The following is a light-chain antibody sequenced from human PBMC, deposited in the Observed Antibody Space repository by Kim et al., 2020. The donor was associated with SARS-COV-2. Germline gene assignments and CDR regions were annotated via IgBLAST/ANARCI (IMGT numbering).Light chain of an antibody. J-gene: IGLJ3*02. CDR2: GDD. V-gene: IGLV1-44*01. Sequence: PGQSVTIFCSGSFSNIGSNTVTWYQQLPGAAPKLLIYGDDLRPPRVPDRFSGSKSGTSASLAISGLQSEDEADYYCATHDESQVVFGGGTQLTVL. CDR1: FSNIGSNT. CDR3: ATHDESQVV.